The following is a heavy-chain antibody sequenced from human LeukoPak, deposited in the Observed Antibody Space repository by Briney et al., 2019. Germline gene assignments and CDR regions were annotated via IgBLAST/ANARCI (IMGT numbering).Heavy chain of an antibody. Sequence: PSETLSLTCTVSGGSISSGGYYWSCIRQPPGKGLQCIGYIYYSGSTYYNPTLKSRVTISVDTSKNQFSLKLSSVTAADTAVYYCARGGEPGAPFDYWGQGTLVTVSS. J-gene: IGHJ4*02. CDR1: GGSISSGGYY. CDR3: ARGGEPGAPFDY. CDR2: IYYSGST. D-gene: IGHD2-21*01. V-gene: IGHV4-30-4*08.